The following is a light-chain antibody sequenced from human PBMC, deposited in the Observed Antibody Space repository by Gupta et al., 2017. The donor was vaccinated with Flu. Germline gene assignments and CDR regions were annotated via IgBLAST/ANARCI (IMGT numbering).Light chain of an antibody. CDR3: QNWANGIRGV. Sequence: QFVLTQSPSASASLGASVKPTCTLSSWHSSYTIAWHQRQPGKGPRYLMRRDSDGSHRKGDGVPDRFSGSRSGDERSLTISNLQAEDEADYYCQNWANGIRGVLGGGTKVT. V-gene: IGLV4-69*01. CDR1: SWHSSYT. J-gene: IGLJ3*02. CDR2: RDSDGSH.